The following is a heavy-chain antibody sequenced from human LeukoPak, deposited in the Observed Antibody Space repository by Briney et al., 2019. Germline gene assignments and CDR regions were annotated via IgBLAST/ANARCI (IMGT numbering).Heavy chain of an antibody. D-gene: IGHD3-22*01. CDR3: ARDQWDYDSSGYSHAFDI. CDR2: IYYSGST. V-gene: IGHV4-59*01. J-gene: IGHJ3*02. CDR1: GGSISSYY. Sequence: SETLSPTCTVSGGSISSYYWSWIRQPPGKGLEWIRYIYYSGSTNYNPSLKSRVTISVDTSKNQFSLKLSSVTAADTAVYYCARDQWDYDSSGYSHAFDIWGQGTMVTVSS.